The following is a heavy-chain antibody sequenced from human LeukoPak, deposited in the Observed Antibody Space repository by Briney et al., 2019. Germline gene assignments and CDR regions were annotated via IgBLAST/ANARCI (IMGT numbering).Heavy chain of an antibody. Sequence: GGSLRLSCAASGFTFSSYGMHWVRRAPGKGLEWVAVIWYDGSNKYYADSVKGRFTISRDNSKNTLYLQMNSLRAEDTAVYYCAKDNYDLGVGNAFDIWGQGTMVTVSS. CDR3: AKDNYDLGVGNAFDI. D-gene: IGHD3-3*01. V-gene: IGHV3-33*06. J-gene: IGHJ3*02. CDR1: GFTFSSYG. CDR2: IWYDGSNK.